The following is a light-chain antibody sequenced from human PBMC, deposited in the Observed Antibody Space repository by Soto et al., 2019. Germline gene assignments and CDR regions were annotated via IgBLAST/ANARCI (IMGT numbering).Light chain of an antibody. V-gene: IGLV2-11*01. CDR2: DVS. CDR1: SSDIGGYTY. J-gene: IGLJ1*01. CDR3: YSFAGHPSFEV. Sequence: QSVLTQPRSVSGSPGQSVTISCTGTSSDIGGYTYVSWYQQHPGKAPKVIIYDVSERPSGVPDRFSGSKSGNTASLTISGLQPEDEADYYCYSFAGHPSFEVFGEETKVTVL.